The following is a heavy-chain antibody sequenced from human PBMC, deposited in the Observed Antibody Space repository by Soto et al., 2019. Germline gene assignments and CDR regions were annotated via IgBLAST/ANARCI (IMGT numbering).Heavy chain of an antibody. Sequence: QITLKESGPTLVKPTQTLTLTCTFSGFSLTSPAVGVGWIRQPPGKAPEWLALVYWDGDEEYSPSLRNRLTLTKDTSKNHVVLTMTNMDPGDTATYYCAHGSGWLFDYWGQGTLVTVSS. CDR1: GFSLTSPAVG. CDR3: AHGSGWLFDY. J-gene: IGHJ4*02. CDR2: VYWDGDE. D-gene: IGHD6-19*01. V-gene: IGHV2-5*02.